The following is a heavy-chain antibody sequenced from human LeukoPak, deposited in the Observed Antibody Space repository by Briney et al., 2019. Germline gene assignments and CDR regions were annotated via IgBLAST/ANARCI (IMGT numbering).Heavy chain of an antibody. CDR1: GFTFSSYA. V-gene: IGHV3-30*01. CDR2: ISYDGSNK. CDR3: ARELNGPNYYFDY. D-gene: IGHD1-7*01. J-gene: IGHJ4*02. Sequence: GGSLRLSCAASGFTFSSYAMHWVRQAPGKGLEWVAVISYDGSNKYYADSVKGRFTISRDNSKNTLYLQMNSLRAEDTAVYYCARELNGPNYYFDYWGQGTLVTVSS.